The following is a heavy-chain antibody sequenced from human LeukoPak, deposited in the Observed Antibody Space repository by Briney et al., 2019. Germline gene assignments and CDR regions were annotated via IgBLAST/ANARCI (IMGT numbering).Heavy chain of an antibody. Sequence: PGGSLRLSCAASGFTFSSYWMSWVRQAPGKGLEWVANIKQDGSEKYYVDSVKGRFTISRDNAKNSLYLQMNSLRAEDTAVYYCARNRYSGSYGVDYWGQGTLVTVSS. CDR2: IKQDGSEK. V-gene: IGHV3-7*05. CDR1: GFTFSSYW. D-gene: IGHD1-26*01. CDR3: ARNRYSGSYGVDY. J-gene: IGHJ4*02.